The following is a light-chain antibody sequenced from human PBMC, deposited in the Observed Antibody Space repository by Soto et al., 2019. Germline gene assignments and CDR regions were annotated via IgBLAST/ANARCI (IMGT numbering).Light chain of an antibody. CDR1: ESVSRN. Sequence: TQSPVTLSVSPGERVTLSCRASESVSRNLAWYQQKPGKAPKLLIYKASSLESGVPSRFSGSGSGTEFTLTISSLQPDDFATYYCQQYNSYSYTFGQGTKLEIK. CDR2: KAS. V-gene: IGKV1-5*03. J-gene: IGKJ2*01. CDR3: QQYNSYSYT.